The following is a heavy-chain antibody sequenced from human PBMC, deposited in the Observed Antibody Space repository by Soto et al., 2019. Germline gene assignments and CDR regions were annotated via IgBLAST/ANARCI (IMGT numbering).Heavy chain of an antibody. D-gene: IGHD3-3*01. CDR1: GFSFSNYN. CDR2: ITDSSDTV. CDR3: ARDFGHGYYLDY. Sequence: GGSLRLSCVASGFSFSNYNMNWVRQAPGKGLEWVSYITDSSDTVHYADSVRGRFTISRDNAESSLYLQMNSLRDEDTAVYFCARDFGHGYYLDYWGRGTLVTVS. V-gene: IGHV3-48*02. J-gene: IGHJ4*02.